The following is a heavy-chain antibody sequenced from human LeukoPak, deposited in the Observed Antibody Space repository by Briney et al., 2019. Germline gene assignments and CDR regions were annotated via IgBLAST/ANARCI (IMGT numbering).Heavy chain of an antibody. CDR1: GFPFSNYA. CDR2: VSNDGRNQ. J-gene: IGHJ4*02. D-gene: IGHD5-24*01. CDR3: GRDPSARVTIDF. Sequence: RSLRLSCAASGFPFSNYAMHWVRQAPGEGLEWVAIVSNDGRNQYYAESVKGRFTISRDSSKNTVSLQMNSLRAGDSALYYCGRDPSARVTIDFWGQGTLVTVSS. V-gene: IGHV3-30*04.